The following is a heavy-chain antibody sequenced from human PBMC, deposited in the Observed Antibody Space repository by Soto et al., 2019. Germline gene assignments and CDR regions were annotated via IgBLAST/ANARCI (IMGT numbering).Heavy chain of an antibody. J-gene: IGHJ4*02. CDR3: SRHVEGAPSYFDY. Sequence: QLQLQESGPGLVKPSETLSFMCSVSDDSISTTHHFWGWIRQPPGRGLEWIGTVHYRGTTYYNPSLRGRVTISIDPSKRQFSLGLSSVTAADTAVYYCSRHVEGAPSYFDYWGQGTLVTVSS. V-gene: IGHV4-39*01. CDR2: VHYRGTT. D-gene: IGHD1-26*01. CDR1: DDSISTTHHF.